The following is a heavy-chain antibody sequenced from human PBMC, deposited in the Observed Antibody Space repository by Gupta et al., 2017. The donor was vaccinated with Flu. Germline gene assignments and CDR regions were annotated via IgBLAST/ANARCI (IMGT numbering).Heavy chain of an antibody. J-gene: IGHJ6*02. V-gene: IGHV3-20*01. Sequence: EVQLVESGGGVVRPGGSLRLSCAASGFTFDDYGMSWVRQAPGQGLEWVSGINWKGGSTGYADSVKGRFTISRDNAKNSLYLQMNSLRAEDTALYHCARDSKQQNPYYYYYYGMDVWGQGTTVTVSS. CDR3: ARDSKQQNPYYYYYYGMDV. D-gene: IGHD6-13*01. CDR2: INWKGGST. CDR1: GFTFDDYG.